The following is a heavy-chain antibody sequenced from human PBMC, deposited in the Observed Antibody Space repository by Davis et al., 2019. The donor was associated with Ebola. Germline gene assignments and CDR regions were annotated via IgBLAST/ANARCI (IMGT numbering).Heavy chain of an antibody. CDR2: ISSSGSTI. V-gene: IGHV3-48*03. Sequence: GESLKISCTASGFTFDNYAMTWVRQAPGKGLEWVSYISSSGSTIYYADSVKGRFTISRDNAKNSLYLQMNSLRAEDTAVYYCAVTPKYWYYFDYWGQGTLVTVSS. J-gene: IGHJ4*02. D-gene: IGHD2-8*02. CDR1: GFTFDNYA. CDR3: AVTPKYWYYFDY.